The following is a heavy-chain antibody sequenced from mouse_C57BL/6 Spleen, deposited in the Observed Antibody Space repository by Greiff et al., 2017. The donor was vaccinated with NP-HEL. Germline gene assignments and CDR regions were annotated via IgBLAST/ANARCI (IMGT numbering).Heavy chain of an antibody. V-gene: IGHV1-66*01. CDR3: ARELYYFDY. D-gene: IGHD1-1*02. J-gene: IGHJ2*01. Sequence: QVHVKQSGPELVKPGASVKISCKASGYSFTSYYIHWVKQRPGQGLEWIGWIYPGSGNTKYNEKFKGKATLTADTSSSTAYMQLSSLTSEDSAVYYCARELYYFDYWGQGTTLTVSS. CDR1: GYSFTSYY. CDR2: IYPGSGNT.